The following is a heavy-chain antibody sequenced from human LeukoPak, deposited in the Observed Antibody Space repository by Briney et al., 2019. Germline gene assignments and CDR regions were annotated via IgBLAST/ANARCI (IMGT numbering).Heavy chain of an antibody. Sequence: GGSLRLSCAASGFTLSSYSMNWVRQAPGKGLEWVAVISYDGSNKYYADSVKGRFTISRDNSKNTLYLQMNSLRAEDTAVYYCARPGGPYYFDYWGQGTLVTVSS. D-gene: IGHD3-10*01. CDR1: GFTLSSYS. CDR3: ARPGGPYYFDY. CDR2: ISYDGSNK. J-gene: IGHJ4*02. V-gene: IGHV3-30*03.